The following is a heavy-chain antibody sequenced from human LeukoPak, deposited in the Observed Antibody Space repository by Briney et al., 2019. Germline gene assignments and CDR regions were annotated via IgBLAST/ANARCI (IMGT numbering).Heavy chain of an antibody. CDR2: INHSGST. CDR1: GGSISSSSYY. CDR3: ARQLHYYGSGSYYLLVEGPPIDY. V-gene: IGHV4-39*01. D-gene: IGHD3-10*01. Sequence: PSETLSLTCTVSGGSISSSSYYWSWIRQPPGKGLEWIGEINHSGSTNYNPSLKSRVTISVDTSKNQFSLKLSSVTAADTAVYYCARQLHYYGSGSYYLLVEGPPIDYWGQGTLVTVSS. J-gene: IGHJ4*02.